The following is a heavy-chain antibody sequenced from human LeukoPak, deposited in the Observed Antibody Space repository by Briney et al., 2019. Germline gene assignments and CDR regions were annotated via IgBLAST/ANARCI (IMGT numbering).Heavy chain of an antibody. J-gene: IGHJ4*02. CDR2: IGDSGATT. CDR3: ASFHYYGSGAYYLSY. D-gene: IGHD3-10*01. Sequence: PGGSLRLSCAASGFTFDDYGMSWVRQAPGKGLEWVSDIGDSGATTYYADSVKGRFTISRDNSKNTLYLQMSSLRAEDTAVYFCASFHYYGSGAYYLSYWGQGTLVTVSS. CDR1: GFTFDDYG. V-gene: IGHV3-23*01.